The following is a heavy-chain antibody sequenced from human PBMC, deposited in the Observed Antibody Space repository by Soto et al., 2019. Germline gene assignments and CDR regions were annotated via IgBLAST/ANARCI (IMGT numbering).Heavy chain of an antibody. V-gene: IGHV3-11*06. D-gene: IGHD6-19*01. CDR2: ISSSSSYT. CDR3: ARDLGAVAADYYYYGMDV. J-gene: IGHJ6*02. CDR1: GFTFSDYY. Sequence: SGGSLRLSCAASGFTFSDYYMSWIRQAPGKGLEWVSYISSSSSYTNYADSVKGRFTISRDNAKNSLYLQMNSLRAEDTAVYYCARDLGAVAADYYYYGMDVWGQGTTVTVSS.